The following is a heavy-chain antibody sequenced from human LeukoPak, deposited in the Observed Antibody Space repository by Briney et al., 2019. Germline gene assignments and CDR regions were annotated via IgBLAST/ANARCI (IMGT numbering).Heavy chain of an antibody. D-gene: IGHD3-22*01. CDR3: ARDYDSSGYQGYFQH. CDR2: IRYDGSNK. J-gene: IGHJ1*01. V-gene: IGHV3-33*01. CDR1: GFTFSSYG. Sequence: PGGSLRLSCAASGFTFSSYGMHWVRQAPGKGLEWVAVIRYDGSNKYYADSVKGRFTISRDNSKNTLYLQMNSLRAEDTAVYYCARDYDSSGYQGYFQHWGQGTLVTVSS.